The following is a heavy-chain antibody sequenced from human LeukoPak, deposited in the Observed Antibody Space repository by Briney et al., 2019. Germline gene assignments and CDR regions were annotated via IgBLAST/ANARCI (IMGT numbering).Heavy chain of an antibody. CDR1: GGSISSGDYY. CDR3: ASQSEWVNWFDP. D-gene: IGHD1-26*01. V-gene: IGHV4-30-4*08. CDR2: IYYSGST. Sequence: SQTLSLTCTVSGGSISSGDYYWSWLRQPPGKGLEWIGYIYYSGSTYYNPSLKSRVTISVDTSKNQFSLKLSSVTAADTAVYYCASQSEWVNWFDPWGQGTLVTVSS. J-gene: IGHJ5*02.